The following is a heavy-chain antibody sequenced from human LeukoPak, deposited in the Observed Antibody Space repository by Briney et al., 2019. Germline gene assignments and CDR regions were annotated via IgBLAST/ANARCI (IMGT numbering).Heavy chain of an antibody. CDR3: ARYYYDSSGYFDY. J-gene: IGHJ4*02. CDR2: VSAGNGNT. D-gene: IGHD3-22*01. Sequence: APVKVSCKASGYTFTSYAMHWVRQAPGQRLEWMGWVSAGNGNTKYSQKFQGRVTITGDTSASTAYMELSSLRSEDTAVYYCARYYYDSSGYFDYWGQGTLVTVSS. CDR1: GYTFTSYA. V-gene: IGHV1-3*01.